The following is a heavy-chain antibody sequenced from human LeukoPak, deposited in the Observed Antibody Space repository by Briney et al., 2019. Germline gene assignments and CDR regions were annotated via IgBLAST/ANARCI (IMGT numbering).Heavy chain of an antibody. J-gene: IGHJ4*02. CDR2: IGKDGSEK. CDR1: GFTLNSFW. CDR3: ARTYSPFDY. Sequence: GGSLRLSCSVSGFTLNSFWMTWVRQAPGRGLEWVANIGKDGSEKNYVNSVKGRFTISRDNAKNSLYLQMNSLRAEDTAIYYCARTYSPFDYWGQGTLVTVSS. D-gene: IGHD5-18*01. V-gene: IGHV3-7*04.